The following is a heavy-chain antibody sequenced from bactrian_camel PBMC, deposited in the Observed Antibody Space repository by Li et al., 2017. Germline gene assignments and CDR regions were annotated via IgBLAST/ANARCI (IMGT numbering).Heavy chain of an antibody. CDR3: ECRGQRDDY. Sequence: VQLVESGGGSVQAGGSLRLSCVVSGYEYCIFGMRWHRQAPGKEREVVSTISRPGTTTYADSVKGRFSVSQDSSKHTLYLQMNSLKSDDTAMYYCECRGQRDDYWGQGTQVTVS. V-gene: IGHV3S67*01. CDR1: GYEYCIFG. CDR2: ISRPGTT. J-gene: IGHJ4*01.